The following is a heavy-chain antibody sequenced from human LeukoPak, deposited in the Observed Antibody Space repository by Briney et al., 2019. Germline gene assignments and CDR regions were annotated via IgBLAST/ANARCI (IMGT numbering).Heavy chain of an antibody. Sequence: SETLSLTCAVCGGSFSGYYWSWIRQPPGKGLEWIGEINHSGSTNYNPSLKSRVTISVDTSKNQFSLKLSSVTAADTAVYYCARGIVVVVAASTNWFDPWGQGTLVTVSS. J-gene: IGHJ5*02. CDR3: ARGIVVVVAASTNWFDP. CDR2: INHSGST. V-gene: IGHV4-34*01. D-gene: IGHD2-15*01. CDR1: GGSFSGYY.